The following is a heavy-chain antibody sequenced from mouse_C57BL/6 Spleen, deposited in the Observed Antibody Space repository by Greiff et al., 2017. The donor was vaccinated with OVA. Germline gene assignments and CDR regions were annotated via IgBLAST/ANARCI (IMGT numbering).Heavy chain of an antibody. D-gene: IGHD4-1*02. CDR1: GFTFSSYG. CDR2: ISSGGSYT. CDR3: ARLQLGFDY. Sequence: EVHLVESGGDLVKPGGSLKLSCAASGFTFSSYGMSWVRQTPDKRLEWVATISSGGSYTYYPDSVKGRFTISRDNAKNTLYLQMSSLKSEDTAMYYCARLQLGFDYWGQGTTLTVSS. V-gene: IGHV5-6*01. J-gene: IGHJ2*01.